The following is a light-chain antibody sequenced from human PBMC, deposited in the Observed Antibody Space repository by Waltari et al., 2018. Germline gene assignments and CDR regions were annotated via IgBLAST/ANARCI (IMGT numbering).Light chain of an antibody. CDR1: NSDVGRYNY. J-gene: IGLJ2*01. CDR2: EVT. V-gene: IGLV2-14*01. CDR3: SSYAGNDLVI. Sequence: QSALTQPASVSGSPGQSITISCTGTNSDVGRYNYVSWYQPHPGKAPKLMIYEVTNRPSGLSNRFSGSKSGNTASLTITELQAEDEADYYCSSYAGNDLVIFGGGTKLTVL.